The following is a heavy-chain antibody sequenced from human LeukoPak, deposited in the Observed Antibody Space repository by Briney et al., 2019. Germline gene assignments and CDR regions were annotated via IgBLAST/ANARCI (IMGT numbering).Heavy chain of an antibody. V-gene: IGHV1-69*13. CDR3: ARGMLGGNPDQFDY. CDR1: GYTFTGYY. D-gene: IGHD4-23*01. J-gene: IGHJ4*02. Sequence: ASVKVSCKASGYTFTGYYMHWVRQAPGQGLEWMGGIIPIFGTANYAQKFQGRVTITADESTSTAYMELSSLRSEDTAVYYCARGMLGGNPDQFDYWGQGTLVTVSS. CDR2: IIPIFGTA.